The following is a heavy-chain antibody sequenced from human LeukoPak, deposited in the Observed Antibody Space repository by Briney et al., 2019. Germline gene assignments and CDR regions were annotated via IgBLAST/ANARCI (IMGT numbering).Heavy chain of an antibody. J-gene: IGHJ4*02. CDR2: ISSSGTTI. Sequence: GGSLRLSCAASGFTLSSYEMNWGRHGPVQGLQWVSEISSSGTTIYYADSVKGRFTISRDNAKNSLYLQMNSLRAEDTAVYYCARKYCSTTSCLFDNWGQGTLVTVSS. D-gene: IGHD2-2*01. CDR1: GFTLSSYE. V-gene: IGHV3-48*03. CDR3: ARKYCSTTSCLFDN.